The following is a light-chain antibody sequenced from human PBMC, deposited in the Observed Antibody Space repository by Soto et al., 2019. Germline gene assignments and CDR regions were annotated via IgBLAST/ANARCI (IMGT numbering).Light chain of an antibody. Sequence: QSALTQPASVSGSPGQSITISCTGTSSDIGRYKYVSWYQQRPGKAPKLLIYDVTNRPSGVSNRFSGSKSGNTASLTISGLQAEDEADYYCNSHTTRSTRWVFGGGTKLTVL. CDR2: DVT. J-gene: IGLJ3*02. V-gene: IGLV2-14*01. CDR3: NSHTTRSTRWV. CDR1: SSDIGRYKY.